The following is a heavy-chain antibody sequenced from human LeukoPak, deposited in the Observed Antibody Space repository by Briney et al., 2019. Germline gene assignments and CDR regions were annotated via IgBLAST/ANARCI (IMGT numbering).Heavy chain of an antibody. Sequence: GGSLILSCAASGFPFSSYSMNWVRPAPGKGLEWVSSISSSSSYIYYADSVKGRFTISRDNAKNSLYLQMNSLRAEDTAVYYCARDTLVAAAGFDYWGQGTLVTVSS. D-gene: IGHD6-13*01. CDR2: ISSSSSYI. CDR1: GFPFSSYS. V-gene: IGHV3-21*01. J-gene: IGHJ4*02. CDR3: ARDTLVAAAGFDY.